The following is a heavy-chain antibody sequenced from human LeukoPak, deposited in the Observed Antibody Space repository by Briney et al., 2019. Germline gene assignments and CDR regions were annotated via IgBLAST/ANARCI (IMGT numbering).Heavy chain of an antibody. CDR2: ISSSGSTI. V-gene: IGHV3-48*03. D-gene: IGHD3-3*01. Sequence: PGGSLKLSCTASGFTFSSYEMNWVRQAPGKGLEWVSYISSSGSTIYYADSVKGRFTISRDNAKNSLYLQMSSLRAEDTAVYYCARDLETRGGFDPWGQGTLVTVSS. J-gene: IGHJ5*02. CDR3: ARDLETRGGFDP. CDR1: GFTFSSYE.